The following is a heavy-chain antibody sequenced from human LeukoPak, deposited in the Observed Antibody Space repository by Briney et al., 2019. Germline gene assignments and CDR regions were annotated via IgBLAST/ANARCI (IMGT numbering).Heavy chain of an antibody. D-gene: IGHD5-18*01. V-gene: IGHV4-39*01. CDR2: IYYSNNT. Sequence: SETLSLTCTVSGGSISSSSYYWGWIRQPPGKGLEWIRSIYYSNNTYYNPSLNSRVTISEDTSNNQFSLMLGSVSATDTAVYYCVSPRGVSYGYFDYWGQGTLVTVSS. CDR3: VSPRGVSYGYFDY. J-gene: IGHJ4*02. CDR1: GGSISSSSYY.